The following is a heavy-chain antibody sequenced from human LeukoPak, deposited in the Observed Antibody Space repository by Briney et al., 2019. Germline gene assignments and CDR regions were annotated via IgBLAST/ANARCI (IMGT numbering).Heavy chain of an antibody. CDR2: ISDTGGRT. D-gene: IGHD3-22*01. V-gene: IGHV3-23*01. J-gene: IGHJ4*02. Sequence: GGSLRLSCAVSGITLSNYGMTWVRQAPGKGLEWVAGISDTGGRTTYADSVKGRFTISRDNPKNTLYLQMNSLRAEDTAVYFCAKRGVVIRVILVGFHKEAYYFDSWGQGALVTVSS. CDR1: GITLSNYG. CDR3: AKRGVVIRVILVGFHKEAYYFDS.